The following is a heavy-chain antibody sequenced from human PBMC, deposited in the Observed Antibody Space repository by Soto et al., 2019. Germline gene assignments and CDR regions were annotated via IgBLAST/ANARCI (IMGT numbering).Heavy chain of an antibody. CDR2: ISSNGVGT. CDR3: AGCARPYFYYMAV. D-gene: IGHD6-6*01. CDR1: GFTLSGYA. V-gene: IGHV3-64*01. J-gene: IGHJ6*03. Sequence: GGSLRLSCAASGFTLSGYAMDWVRQAPGKGLEYVSGISSNGVGTYYANSVQGRFTISRDNSKNTVYLQMGSLRPEDMAVYYCAGCARPYFYYMAVWGKGTTVPVSS.